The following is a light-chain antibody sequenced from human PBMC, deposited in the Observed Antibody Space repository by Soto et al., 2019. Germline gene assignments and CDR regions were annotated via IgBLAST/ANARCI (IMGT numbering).Light chain of an antibody. V-gene: IGKV3-11*01. CDR3: QQRGSWPQLT. CDR2: DAS. Sequence: EIVLIQSPATLSLSPGERATLSCRASQSVGSSLAWFQQKPGQAPRLLIYDASNRATGIPARFSGSGSGTDFTLTISSLEPEDFAVYYCQQRGSWPQLTFGGGTKVDI. CDR1: QSVGSS. J-gene: IGKJ4*01.